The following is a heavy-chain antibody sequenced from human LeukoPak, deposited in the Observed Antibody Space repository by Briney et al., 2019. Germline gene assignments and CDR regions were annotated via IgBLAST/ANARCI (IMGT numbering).Heavy chain of an antibody. J-gene: IGHJ4*02. CDR1: GFTFSSHT. CDR3: TKRRDGYIQDY. CDR2: IISSSSYK. V-gene: IGHV3-21*04. D-gene: IGHD5-24*01. Sequence: PGGSLRLSCAASGFTFSSHTMNWVRQAPGKGLEWVSSIISSSSYKFYADSVKGRFTISRDSSKNTLYLQMNSLRAEDTAVYYCTKRRDGYIQDYWGQGTLVTVSS.